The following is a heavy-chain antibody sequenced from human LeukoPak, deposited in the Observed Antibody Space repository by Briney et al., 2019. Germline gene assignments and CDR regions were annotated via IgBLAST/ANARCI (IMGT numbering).Heavy chain of an antibody. Sequence: ASAKVSCKASGYTFTSYGISWVRQAPGQGLEWMGWISAYNGNTNYAQKLQGRVTMTTDTSTSTAYMELRSLRSDDTAVYYCARVLLWFGELFSGMDVWGQGTTVTVSS. V-gene: IGHV1-18*01. D-gene: IGHD3-10*01. J-gene: IGHJ6*02. CDR1: GYTFTSYG. CDR3: ARVLLWFGELFSGMDV. CDR2: ISAYNGNT.